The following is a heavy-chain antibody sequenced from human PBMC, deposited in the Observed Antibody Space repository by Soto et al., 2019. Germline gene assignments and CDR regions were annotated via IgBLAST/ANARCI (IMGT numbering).Heavy chain of an antibody. CDR1: GFTFSSYA. V-gene: IGHV3-23*01. D-gene: IGHD2-15*01. J-gene: IGHJ6*02. Sequence: PGGSLRLSCAASGFTFSSYAMGWVRQAPGKGLEWVSAISGSGGSTYYADSVKGRFTISRDNSKNTLYLQMNSLRAEDTAVYYCAKYLGRYCSGGSCYLYGMDVWGQGTTVTVSS. CDR3: AKYLGRYCSGGSCYLYGMDV. CDR2: ISGSGGST.